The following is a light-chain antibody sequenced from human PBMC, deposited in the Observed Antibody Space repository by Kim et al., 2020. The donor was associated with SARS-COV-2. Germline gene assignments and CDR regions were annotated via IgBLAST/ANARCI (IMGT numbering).Light chain of an antibody. CDR2: VAS. Sequence: DIQMTQSPSSLSASIGDRVTITCRASQDIGIFLTWYQQKPGQVPRLLIYVASALQSGVPSRFSGSGSGTDFTLTISNLQPEDAATYYCQKYNGAPWTFGQGTKVEIK. J-gene: IGKJ1*01. CDR3: QKYNGAPWT. V-gene: IGKV1-27*01. CDR1: QDIGIF.